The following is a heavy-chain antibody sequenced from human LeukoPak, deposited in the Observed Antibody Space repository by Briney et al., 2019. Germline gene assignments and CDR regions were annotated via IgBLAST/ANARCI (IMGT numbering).Heavy chain of an antibody. CDR3: ARGGYYGSGNDFRFDP. V-gene: IGHV4-34*01. CDR2: INHSGST. CDR1: GGSFSGYY. J-gene: IGHJ5*02. Sequence: SETLSLTCAVYGGSFSGYYWSWIRQPPGRGLEWIGEINHSGSTNYNPSLKSRVTISVDTSKNQFSLKLSSVTAADTAVYYCARGGYYGSGNDFRFDPWGQGTLVTVSS. D-gene: IGHD3-10*01.